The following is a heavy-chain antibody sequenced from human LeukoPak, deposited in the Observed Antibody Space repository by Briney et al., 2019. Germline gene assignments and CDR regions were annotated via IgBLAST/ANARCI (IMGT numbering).Heavy chain of an antibody. CDR3: TTIAAAGHYDY. J-gene: IGHJ4*02. Sequence: PGGSLRLSCAASGFTFSNAWMSWVRQAPGKGLEWVGRIKSKTDGGTTDYAAPVKGRFTTSRDDSKNTLYLQMNSLKTEDTAVYYCTTIAAAGHYDYWGQGTLVTVSS. V-gene: IGHV3-15*01. CDR1: GFTFSNAW. D-gene: IGHD6-13*01. CDR2: IKSKTDGGTT.